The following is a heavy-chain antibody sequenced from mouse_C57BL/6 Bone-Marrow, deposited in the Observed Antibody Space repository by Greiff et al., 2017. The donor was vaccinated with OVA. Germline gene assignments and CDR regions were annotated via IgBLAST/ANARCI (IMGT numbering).Heavy chain of an antibody. Sequence: EVQLQQSGPGLVKPSQTVFLTCTVTGISITTGNYRWSWIRQFPGNKLEWIGYIYYSGTITYNPSLTSRTTITRDTPKNQFFLEMNSLTAEDTATYYCARETPWYSNYWYFDVWGTGTTVTVSS. CDR3: ARETPWYSNYWYFDV. CDR1: GISITTGNYR. D-gene: IGHD2-5*01. V-gene: IGHV3-5*01. CDR2: IYYSGTI. J-gene: IGHJ1*03.